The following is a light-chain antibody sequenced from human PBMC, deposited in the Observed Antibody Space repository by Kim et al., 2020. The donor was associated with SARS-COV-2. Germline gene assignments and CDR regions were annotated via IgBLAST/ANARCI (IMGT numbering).Light chain of an antibody. CDR3: QVWDTGTDDYV. V-gene: IGLV3-21*01. Sequence: SYELTQPPSVSVAPGQTARITCGGNNIGGHSVHWYQQKPGQAPVLVIYYDSDRPSGIPERFSGSKAATTATLTISRVEAGDEADYYCQVWDTGTDDYVLG. CDR2: YDS. CDR1: NIGGHS. J-gene: IGLJ1*01.